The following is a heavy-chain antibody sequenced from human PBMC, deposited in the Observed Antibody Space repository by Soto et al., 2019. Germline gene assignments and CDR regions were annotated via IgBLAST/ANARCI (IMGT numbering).Heavy chain of an antibody. CDR3: ARASDYYGSGSYYKSAIYYYYYYGMDV. CDR2: ISSSSSYI. D-gene: IGHD3-10*01. V-gene: IGHV3-21*01. CDR1: GFTFSSYG. J-gene: IGHJ6*02. Sequence: GGSLRLSCAASGFTFSSYGMNWVRQAPGKGLEWVSSISSSSSYIYYADSVKGRFTISRDNAKNSLHLQMNSLRAEDTAVYYCARASDYYGSGSYYKSAIYYYYYYGMDVWGQGTTVTVS.